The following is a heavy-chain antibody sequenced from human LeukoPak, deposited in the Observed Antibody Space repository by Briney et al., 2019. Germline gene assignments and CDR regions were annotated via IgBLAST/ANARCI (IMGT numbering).Heavy chain of an antibody. CDR3: ATSMSRGIAAADNYYYGLDV. Sequence: GASVKVSCKVSGYTLTELSMHWVRQAPGKGLEWMGGFDPEDGETIYAQKFQGRVTMTEDTSTDTTYMELSSLRSEDTAVYYCATSMSRGIAAADNYYYGLDVWGQGTTVTVSS. CDR1: GYTLTELS. D-gene: IGHD6-13*01. CDR2: FDPEDGET. V-gene: IGHV1-24*01. J-gene: IGHJ6*02.